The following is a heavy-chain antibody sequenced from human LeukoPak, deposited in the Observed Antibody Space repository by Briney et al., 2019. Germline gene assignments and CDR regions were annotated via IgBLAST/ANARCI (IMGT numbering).Heavy chain of an antibody. CDR2: MNPNSGNT. Sequence: ASVKVSCKASGYTFTSYDINWVRQATGQGLEWMGWMNPNSGNTGYAQKFQGRVTMTRNTSISTAYMELSSLRSEDTAVYYCARGVMITFGGVIVSLGYYGMDVWGQGTTVTVSS. CDR1: GYTFTSYD. J-gene: IGHJ6*02. V-gene: IGHV1-8*01. CDR3: ARGVMITFGGVIVSLGYYGMDV. D-gene: IGHD3-16*02.